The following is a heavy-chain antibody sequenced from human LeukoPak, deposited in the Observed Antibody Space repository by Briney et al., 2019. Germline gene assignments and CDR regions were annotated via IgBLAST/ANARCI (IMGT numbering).Heavy chain of an antibody. D-gene: IGHD5-12*01. CDR1: GGSISNYY. Sequence: SETLSLTCTVSGGSISNYYWSWIRQPPGKGLEWIGEINHSGSTNYNPSLKSRVTISVDTSKNQFSLKLSSVTAADTAVYYCAISVDIVATVDYWGQGTLVTVSS. J-gene: IGHJ4*02. CDR2: INHSGST. V-gene: IGHV4-34*01. CDR3: AISVDIVATVDY.